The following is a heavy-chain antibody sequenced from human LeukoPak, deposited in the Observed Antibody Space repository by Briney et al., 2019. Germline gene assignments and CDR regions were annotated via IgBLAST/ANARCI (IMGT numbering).Heavy chain of an antibody. D-gene: IGHD1-7*01. CDR2: IYTSGST. J-gene: IGHJ4*02. CDR3: ARDVTGTTSDY. CDR1: GGSISSGSYY. Sequence: SETLSLTCTVSGGSISSGSYYWSWIRQPAGKGLEWIGRIYTSGSTNYNPPLKSRVTISVDTSKNQFSLKLSSVTAADTAVYYCARDVTGTTSDYWGQGTLVTVSS. V-gene: IGHV4-61*02.